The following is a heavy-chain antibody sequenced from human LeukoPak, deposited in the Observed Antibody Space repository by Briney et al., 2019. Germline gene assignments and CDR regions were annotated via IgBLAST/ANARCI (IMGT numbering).Heavy chain of an antibody. CDR3: AKDLGRYRNNYFDY. D-gene: IGHD1-26*01. J-gene: IGHJ4*02. CDR1: GITFSNYV. Sequence: GGSLRLSCAASGITFSNYVMSWVRQAPGKGLEWVATISGSGGGTYYADSVKGRFTISRDDSKNTLYLQMNSLRAEDTAVYYCAKDLGRYRNNYFDYWGQGTLVTVSS. V-gene: IGHV3-23*01. CDR2: ISGSGGGT.